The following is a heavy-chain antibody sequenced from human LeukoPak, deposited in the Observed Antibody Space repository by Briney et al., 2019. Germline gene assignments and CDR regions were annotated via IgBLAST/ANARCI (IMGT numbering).Heavy chain of an antibody. CDR3: ARRSDSSGWLSGDDAFDI. D-gene: IGHD6-19*01. Sequence: GESLKISCKGSGYSFTSYWIGWVRQMPGKGLEWMGIIYPGDSDTRYSPSFQGQVTISADKSISTAYLQWSSLKASDTAMYYCARRSDSSGWLSGDDAFDIWGQGTMVTVSS. J-gene: IGHJ3*02. CDR1: GYSFTSYW. CDR2: IYPGDSDT. V-gene: IGHV5-51*01.